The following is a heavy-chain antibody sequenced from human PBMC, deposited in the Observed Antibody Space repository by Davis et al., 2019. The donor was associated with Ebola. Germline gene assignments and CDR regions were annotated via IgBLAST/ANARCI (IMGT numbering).Heavy chain of an antibody. V-gene: IGHV4-34*01. CDR3: AKLPTYCGADCYPS. J-gene: IGHJ5*02. Sequence: MPSETLSLTCAVYGGSFSGYYWSWIRQPPGKGLEWIGEINHSGSTNYNPSLKSRVTISVDTSKNQFSLKLTSVTAADTAVYYCAKLPTYCGADCYPSWGQGILVTVSS. CDR1: GGSFSGYY. D-gene: IGHD2-21*02. CDR2: INHSGST.